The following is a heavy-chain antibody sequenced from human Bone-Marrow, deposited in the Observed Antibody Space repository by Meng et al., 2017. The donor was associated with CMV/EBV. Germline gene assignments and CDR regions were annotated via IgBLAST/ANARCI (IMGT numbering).Heavy chain of an antibody. Sequence: ASVKVSCKASGYTFTNYYLHWVRQAPGQGLEWMGIFNPISGATSYAQKFQGRVTLTGDTSTSTVYMELSRLRSDDTAVYYCASSYYTSRGFYGSPYDFWGQGTLVTVSS. CDR1: GYTFTNYY. CDR3: ASSYYTSRGFYGSPYDF. CDR2: FNPISGAT. J-gene: IGHJ4*01. V-gene: IGHV1-46*01. D-gene: IGHD3-22*01.